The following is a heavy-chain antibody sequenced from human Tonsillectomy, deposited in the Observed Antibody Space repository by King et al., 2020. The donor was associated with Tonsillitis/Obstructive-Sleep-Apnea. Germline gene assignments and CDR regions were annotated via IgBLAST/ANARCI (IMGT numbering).Heavy chain of an antibody. V-gene: IGHV3-11*05. D-gene: IGHD3-9*01. Sequence: VQLVESGGGLGKPGGSLRLSCAASGFTFSDYYMSWIRQAPGKGLEGGSYIRSSSSYTNYGDSVKGRFTISRDNAKNSLYLQMNSLRAEDTGVYYCARVCRRDKEVYYMDVWGKGTTVTVSS. CDR3: ARVCRRDKEVYYMDV. J-gene: IGHJ6*03. CDR2: IRSSSSYT. CDR1: GFTFSDYY.